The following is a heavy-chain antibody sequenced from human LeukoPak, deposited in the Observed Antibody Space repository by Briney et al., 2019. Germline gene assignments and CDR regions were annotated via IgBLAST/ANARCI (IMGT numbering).Heavy chain of an antibody. V-gene: IGHV4-59*01. CDR1: GGSISSYY. J-gene: IGHJ3*02. D-gene: IGHD2-15*01. CDR3: ARVPEVGSLDAFDI. Sequence: SETLSLTCTVSGGSISSYYWSWIRQPPGKGLEWIGYIYYSGSTNYNPSLKSRVTISVDTSKNQFSLKLSSVTAADTAVYYCARVPEVGSLDAFDIWGQGTMVTVSS. CDR2: IYYSGST.